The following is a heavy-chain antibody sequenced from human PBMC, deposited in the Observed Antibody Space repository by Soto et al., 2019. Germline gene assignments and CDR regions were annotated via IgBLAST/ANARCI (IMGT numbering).Heavy chain of an antibody. J-gene: IGHJ5*02. D-gene: IGHD3-22*01. CDR1: GGSISSVY. CDR3: TGAYYDIDGYLLDP. CDR2: IYLGGSI. V-gene: IGHV4-59*01. Sequence: SETLSLTWSVSGGSISSVYWTWIRHPPGKSLEWIGYIYLGGSINYNPSLKSRVIISVDTAKNQFSLSLSSVTAADTAVYYCTGAYYDIDGYLLDPWGQGTSVT.